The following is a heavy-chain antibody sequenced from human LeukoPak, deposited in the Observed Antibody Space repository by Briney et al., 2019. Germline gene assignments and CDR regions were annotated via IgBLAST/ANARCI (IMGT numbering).Heavy chain of an antibody. CDR1: GFTFSSYV. V-gene: IGHV3-23*01. CDR3: AKGSNGTYDY. Sequence: PGGSLRLSCVASGFTFSSYVMTWVRQAPGKGLEWVSSIIGNGDSTYYADSVKGRFTISRDNSKKTLYLQMNSLRAEDTAIYYCAKGSNGTYDYWGQGTLVTVSS. CDR2: IIGNGDST. J-gene: IGHJ4*02.